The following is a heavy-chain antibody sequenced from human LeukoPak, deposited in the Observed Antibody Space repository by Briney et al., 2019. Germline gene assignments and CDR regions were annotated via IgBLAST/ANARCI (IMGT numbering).Heavy chain of an antibody. CDR2: INPNSGGT. D-gene: IGHD3-10*01. CDR3: ARDYMDDAFDI. J-gene: IGHJ3*02. Sequence: GASVKVSCKASGYTFTGYYMHWVRQAPGQGLEWMGWINPNSGGTNYAQKFQGRVTITADKSTSTAYMELSSLRSEDTAVYYCARDYMDDAFDIWGQGTMVTVSS. CDR1: GYTFTGYY. V-gene: IGHV1-2*02.